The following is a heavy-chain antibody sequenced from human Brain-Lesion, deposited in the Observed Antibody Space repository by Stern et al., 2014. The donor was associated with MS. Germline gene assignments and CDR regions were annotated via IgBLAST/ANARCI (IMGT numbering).Heavy chain of an antibody. Sequence: QLQLQESGPGLVKPSQTLSLSCTVSGGSISSGGYYWSWIRQPAGKGLEWIGRIFNSGSTSHHPPLKSPVHISIGTSKNQFSLRLNSMTAADTAVYYCARGRVVPGFQYYATDVWGQGTTVIVSS. V-gene: IGHV4-61*02. CDR3: ARGRVVPGFQYYATDV. CDR2: IFNSGST. CDR1: GGSISSGGYY. J-gene: IGHJ6*02. D-gene: IGHD2-2*01.